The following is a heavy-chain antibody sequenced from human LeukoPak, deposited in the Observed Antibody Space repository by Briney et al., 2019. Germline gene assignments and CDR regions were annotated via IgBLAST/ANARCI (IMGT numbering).Heavy chain of an antibody. V-gene: IGHV4-4*07. Sequence: SETLSLTCTVSGGSISSYYWSWIRQPAGKGLEWIGRIYTSGSTNYNPSLKSRVTMSVDTSKNQFSLKLSSVTAADTAVYYCARDIEQWDLGEAFDIWGQGTMVTVSS. CDR1: GGSISSYY. CDR3: ARDIEQWDLGEAFDI. J-gene: IGHJ3*02. CDR2: IYTSGST. D-gene: IGHD6-19*01.